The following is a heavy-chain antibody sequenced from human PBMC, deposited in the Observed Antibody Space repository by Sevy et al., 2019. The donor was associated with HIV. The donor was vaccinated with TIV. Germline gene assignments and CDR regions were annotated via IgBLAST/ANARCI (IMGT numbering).Heavy chain of an antibody. V-gene: IGHV4-34*01. J-gene: IGHJ4*02. Sequence: SDSLSLTCAVYSESFRRYYWNWIRQSPEKGLEWIGEINHSGTTNYNPSLKSRVTISVDPSRNQFSLKLNSVTAADTAVYYCASDSGTYTYYFDYWGQGTPVTVSS. CDR2: INHSGTT. CDR3: ASDSGTYTYYFDY. CDR1: SESFRRYY. D-gene: IGHD1-26*01.